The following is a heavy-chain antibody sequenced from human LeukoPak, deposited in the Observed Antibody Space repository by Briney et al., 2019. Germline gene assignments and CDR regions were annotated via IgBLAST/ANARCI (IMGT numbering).Heavy chain of an antibody. V-gene: IGHV3-9*03. CDR2: ISWNSGSI. Sequence: GGSLRLSCAASGFTFDDYAMHWVRQAPGKGLEWVSGISWNSGSIGYADSVKGRFTISRDNAKNSLYLQMNSLRAEDMALYYCAKGLGTREEGDYYLDYWGQGTLVTVSS. CDR3: AKGLGTREEGDYYLDY. J-gene: IGHJ4*02. D-gene: IGHD6-13*01. CDR1: GFTFDDYA.